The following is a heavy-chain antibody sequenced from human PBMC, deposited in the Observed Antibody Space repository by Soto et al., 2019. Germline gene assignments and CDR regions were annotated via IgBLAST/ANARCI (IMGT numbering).Heavy chain of an antibody. D-gene: IGHD1-1*01. Sequence: HPGGSLRLSCAASGFTFSTYAMHWVRQAPGKGLEWVAVISYDGINEYYADSVKGRFTVSRDNSKNALYLQVNSLRAEDTAVYYCARGGGYLSWTTTYGMDVWGQGTAVTVSS. CDR3: ARGGGYLSWTTTYGMDV. CDR2: ISYDGINE. V-gene: IGHV3-30-3*01. CDR1: GFTFSTYA. J-gene: IGHJ6*02.